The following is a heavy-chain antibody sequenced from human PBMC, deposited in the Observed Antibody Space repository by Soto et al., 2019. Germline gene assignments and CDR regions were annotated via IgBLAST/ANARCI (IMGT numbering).Heavy chain of an antibody. Sequence: GGSLRLSCAASGFTFDDYAMHWVRQAPGKGLEWVSGISWNSGSIGYADSVKGRFTISRDNAKNSLYLQMNSLRAEDTALYYCAKDKSNDGWRHYYYMDVWGKGTTVTVSS. CDR3: AKDKSNDGWRHYYYMDV. D-gene: IGHD1-1*01. V-gene: IGHV3-9*01. CDR2: ISWNSGSI. CDR1: GFTFDDYA. J-gene: IGHJ6*03.